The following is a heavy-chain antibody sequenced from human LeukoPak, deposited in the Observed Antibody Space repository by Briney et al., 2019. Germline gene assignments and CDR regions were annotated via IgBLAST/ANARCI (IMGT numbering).Heavy chain of an antibody. J-gene: IGHJ5*02. V-gene: IGHV4-30-2*01. D-gene: IGHD5-18*01. CDR3: ARGPLRYSYGYWFDP. CDR2: IYHSGST. CDR1: GGSISSGGYY. Sequence: PSETLSLTCTVSGGSISSGGYYWSWIRQPPGKGLEWIGYIYHSGSTYYNPSLKSRVTISVDRSKNQFSLKLSSVTAADTAVYYCARGPLRYSYGYWFDPWGQGTLVTVSS.